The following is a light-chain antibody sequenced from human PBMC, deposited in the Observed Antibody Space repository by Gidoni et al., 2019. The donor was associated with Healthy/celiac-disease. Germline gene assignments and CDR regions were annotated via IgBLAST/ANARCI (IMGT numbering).Light chain of an antibody. Sequence: ALTQSPGTLSLSPGESATLSCRASQSVSSRYLAWYQQKPGQAPRLLIYGASSRATGIPGRCSGSGSGRDFTLTISRVEPEDFAVYYCQKYGSSWTFGQGTKVEIK. J-gene: IGKJ1*01. V-gene: IGKV3-20*01. CDR2: GAS. CDR1: QSVSSRY. CDR3: QKYGSSWT.